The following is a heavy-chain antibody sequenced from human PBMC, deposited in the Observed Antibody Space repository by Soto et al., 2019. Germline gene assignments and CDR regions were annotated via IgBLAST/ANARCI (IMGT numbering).Heavy chain of an antibody. CDR2: IIPIFGTA. CDR3: ARAGYDFWSGPPPGPPYYYYGMDV. D-gene: IGHD3-3*01. Sequence: SVKVSCKASGGTFSSYAISWVRQAPGQGLEWMGGIIPIFGTANYAQKFQGRVTITADESTGTAYMELSSLRSEDTAVYYCARAGYDFWSGPPPGPPYYYYGMDVWGQGTTVTVSS. J-gene: IGHJ6*02. CDR1: GGTFSSYA. V-gene: IGHV1-69*13.